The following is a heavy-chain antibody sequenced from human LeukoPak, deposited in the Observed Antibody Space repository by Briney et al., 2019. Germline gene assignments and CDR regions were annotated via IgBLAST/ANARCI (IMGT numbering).Heavy chain of an antibody. V-gene: IGHV3-74*01. CDR2: ISGDGSGT. Sequence: SGGSLRLSCAASGFTFSSRWMHWVRHAPGKGPVWVARISGDGSGTSYADSVKSRFTISRDNAKNTLFLQMNSLRVEDTAVYYCARNGGGWYNWYFDLWGRGTLVTASS. J-gene: IGHJ2*01. D-gene: IGHD6-19*01. CDR3: ARNGGGWYNWYFDL. CDR1: GFTFSSRW.